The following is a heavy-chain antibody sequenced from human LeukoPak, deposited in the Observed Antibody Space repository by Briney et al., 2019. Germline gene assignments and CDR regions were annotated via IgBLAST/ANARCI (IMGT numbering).Heavy chain of an antibody. CDR1: GFTFSSYS. CDR2: ISSSSSYI. D-gene: IGHD6-19*01. Sequence: GGSLRLPCAASGFTFSSYSMNWVRQAPGKGLEWVSSISSSSSYIYYADSVKGRFTISRDNAKNSLYLQMNSLRAEDTAVYYRARGRWSGWFFDYWGQGTLVTVSP. CDR3: ARGRWSGWFFDY. J-gene: IGHJ4*02. V-gene: IGHV3-21*01.